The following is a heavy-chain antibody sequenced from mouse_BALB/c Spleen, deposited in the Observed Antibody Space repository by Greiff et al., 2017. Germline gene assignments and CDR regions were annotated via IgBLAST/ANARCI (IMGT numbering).Heavy chain of an antibody. Sequence: VQLQQSGTVLARPGASVKMSCKASGYTFTSYWMHWVKQRPGQGLEWIGAIYPGNSDTSYNQKFKGKAKLTAVTSTSTAYMELSSLTNEDSEVYYCTAYYRYDGGDAMDYWGQGTSVTVSS. CDR2: IYPGNSDT. V-gene: IGHV1-5*01. D-gene: IGHD2-14*01. CDR1: GYTFTSYW. J-gene: IGHJ4*01. CDR3: TAYYRYDGGDAMDY.